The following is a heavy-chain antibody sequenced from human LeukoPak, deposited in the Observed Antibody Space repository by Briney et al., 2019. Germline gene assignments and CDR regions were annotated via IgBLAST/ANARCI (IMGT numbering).Heavy chain of an antibody. CDR2: IYYSGST. CDR3: ARHYCSGGSCYPDY. CDR1: GGSISSYY. Sequence: SETLSLTCTVSGGSISSYYWSWIRQPPGKGLEWIGYIYYSGSTNYNPSLKSRVAISVDTSKNQFSLKLSSVTAADTAVYYCARHYCSGGSCYPDYWGQGTLVTVSS. J-gene: IGHJ4*02. D-gene: IGHD2-15*01. V-gene: IGHV4-59*08.